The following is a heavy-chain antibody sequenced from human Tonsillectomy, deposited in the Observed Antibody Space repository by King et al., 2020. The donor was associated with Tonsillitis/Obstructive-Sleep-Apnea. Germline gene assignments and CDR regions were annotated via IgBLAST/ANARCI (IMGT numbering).Heavy chain of an antibody. CDR3: AKEPHPTYYDFCSGYEYGMDV. J-gene: IGHJ6*02. V-gene: IGHV3-23*04. CDR2: ISGSGGST. D-gene: IGHD3-3*01. CDR1: GLTFSSYA. Sequence: VQLVESGGGLVQPGGSLRLSCAASGLTFSSYAMSWVRQAPGKGLEWVSGISGSGGSTYYADSVKGRFTISRDNSKNTLYLQMNSLRAEDTAVYYCAKEPHPTYYDFCSGYEYGMDVWGQGTTVTVSS.